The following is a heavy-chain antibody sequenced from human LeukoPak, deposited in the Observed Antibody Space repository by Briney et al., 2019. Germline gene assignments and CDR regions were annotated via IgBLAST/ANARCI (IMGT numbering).Heavy chain of an antibody. Sequence: PGGSLRLSCAASGFTLSSYSMNWVRQAPGKGLEWVSCISSSSSYIYYADSVKGRFTISRDNAKKSLYLQMNSLRAEDTAVYYCAKAGATEIGYYYYYMDVWGKGTTVTISS. V-gene: IGHV3-21*04. J-gene: IGHJ6*03. CDR3: AKAGATEIGYYYYYMDV. D-gene: IGHD1-26*01. CDR2: ISSSSSYI. CDR1: GFTLSSYS.